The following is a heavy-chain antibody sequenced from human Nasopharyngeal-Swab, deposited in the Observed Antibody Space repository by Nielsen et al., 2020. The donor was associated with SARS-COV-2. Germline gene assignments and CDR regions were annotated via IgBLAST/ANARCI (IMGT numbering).Heavy chain of an antibody. CDR1: GFTFSDSA. CDR2: IRSKGNNYAT. D-gene: IGHD2-15*01. J-gene: IGHJ4*01. CDR3: TRCGGGCYSGRDY. V-gene: IGHV3-73*01. Sequence: GESLKISCAASGFTFSDSAIHWVRQASGKGLEWVGRIRSKGNNYATAYSASVKGRFIIFRDDPTNTAYLQMNSLKTEDTAMYYYTRCGGGCYSGRDYWGHGTLVTVSS.